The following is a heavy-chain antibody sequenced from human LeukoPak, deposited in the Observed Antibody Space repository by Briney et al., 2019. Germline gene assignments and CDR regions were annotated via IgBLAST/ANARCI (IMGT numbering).Heavy chain of an antibody. D-gene: IGHD6-19*01. J-gene: IGHJ1*01. Sequence: GGSLRLSCAASGFTFDNYAMNWVRQVSGKGLEWISLISWNSGTIGYADSVKGRFTISRDNANNFLYLQMNSLRAEDTALYYCARAYKDRSLAGKKEFFQHWGQGTLVTVSS. CDR2: ISWNSGTI. CDR3: ARAYKDRSLAGKKEFFQH. V-gene: IGHV3-9*01. CDR1: GFTFDNYA.